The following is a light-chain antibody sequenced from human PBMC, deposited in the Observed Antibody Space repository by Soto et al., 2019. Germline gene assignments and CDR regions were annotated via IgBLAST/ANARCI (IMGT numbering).Light chain of an antibody. Sequence: QAVLTQPPSASGTPGQKVTISCSGSRYNIGTNNVNWYQQFPGAAPKLLIYNTNERPSGVPDRFSGSKSGTSASLAISGLQSEDEADYYCAAWGDSLNVWMFGGGTKLTVL. CDR1: RYNIGTNN. V-gene: IGLV1-44*01. J-gene: IGLJ3*02. CDR2: NTN. CDR3: AAWGDSLNVWM.